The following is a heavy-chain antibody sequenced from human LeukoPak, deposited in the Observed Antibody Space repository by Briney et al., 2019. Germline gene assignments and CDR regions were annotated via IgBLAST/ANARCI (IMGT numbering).Heavy chain of an antibody. D-gene: IGHD3-3*02. CDR2: IKQDGNEK. V-gene: IGHV3-7*01. J-gene: IGHJ4*02. Sequence: GGSLRLSCAASGFTFSSYWMTWVRRAPGKGLEWVASIKQDGNEKYYVDSVKGRFTISRDNARNSLYLQMSSLRADDTAVYYCARDGAFRIYDYWGQGTLVTDSS. CDR3: ARDGAFRIYDY. CDR1: GFTFSSYW.